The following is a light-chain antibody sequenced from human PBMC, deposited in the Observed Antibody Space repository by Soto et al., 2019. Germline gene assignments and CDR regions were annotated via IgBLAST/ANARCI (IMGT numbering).Light chain of an antibody. Sequence: EFVLTQSPATLSLSPGERATLSCRASQSVSTYLAWYQQRPGQAPRLLIYDASYRATDIPPRFSGSGSGTDFTLTISSLEPEEFAGYYCQQRRSWPPTITFGQGTRLEIK. CDR2: DAS. CDR1: QSVSTY. J-gene: IGKJ5*01. V-gene: IGKV3-11*01. CDR3: QQRRSWPPTIT.